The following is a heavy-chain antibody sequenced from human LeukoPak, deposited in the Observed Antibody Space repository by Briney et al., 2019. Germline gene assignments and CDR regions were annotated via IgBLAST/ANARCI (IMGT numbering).Heavy chain of an antibody. CDR3: ARDTPIAAAAPYYYYGMDV. V-gene: IGHV4-59*01. J-gene: IGHJ6*02. CDR1: GGSISSYY. Sequence: PSETLSLTCTVSGGSISSYYWSWIRQPPGKGLEWIGYIYYSGSTNYNPSLKSRVTISEDTSKNQFSLKLSSVTAADTAVYYCARDTPIAAAAPYYYYGMDVWGQGTTVTVSS. CDR2: IYYSGST. D-gene: IGHD6-13*01.